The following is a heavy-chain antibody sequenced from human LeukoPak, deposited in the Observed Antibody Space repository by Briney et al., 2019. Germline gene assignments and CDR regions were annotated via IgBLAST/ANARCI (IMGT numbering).Heavy chain of an antibody. CDR3: ARTIIPGYSSSWYTGWFDP. V-gene: IGHV5-51*01. Sequence: GESLKISCKCSGYSFNSYWIGWVRQMPGKGLEWMGIIYPGDSDTRYSRSFQGQVTISADKSISTAYLQWSSLKASDTAMYYCARTIIPGYSSSWYTGWFDPWGQGTLVTVSS. D-gene: IGHD6-13*01. J-gene: IGHJ5*02. CDR1: GYSFNSYW. CDR2: IYPGDSDT.